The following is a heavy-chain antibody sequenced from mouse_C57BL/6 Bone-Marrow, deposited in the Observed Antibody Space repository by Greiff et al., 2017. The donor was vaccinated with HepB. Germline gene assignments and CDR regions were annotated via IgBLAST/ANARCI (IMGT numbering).Heavy chain of an antibody. J-gene: IGHJ3*01. D-gene: IGHD1-1*01. CDR2: IDPANGNT. CDR3: ASPLYYYGSSLWFAY. CDR1: GFNIKNTY. V-gene: IGHV14-3*01. Sequence: VQLKESVAELVRPGASVKLSCTASGFNIKNTYMHWVKQRPEQGLEWIGRIDPANGNTKYAPKFQGKATITADTSSNTAYLQLSSLTSEDTAIYYCASPLYYYGSSLWFAYWGQGTLVTVSA.